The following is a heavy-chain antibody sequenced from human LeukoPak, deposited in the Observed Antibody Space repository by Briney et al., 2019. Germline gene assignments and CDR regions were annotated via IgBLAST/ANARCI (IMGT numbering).Heavy chain of an antibody. V-gene: IGHV1-18*01. CDR1: GYTFTSYG. CDR2: ISAYNGNT. J-gene: IGHJ6*03. CDR3: ARDGFTVFGVVIIRDYYYYMDV. D-gene: IGHD3-3*01. Sequence: ASVKVSRKASGYTFTSYGISWVRQAPGQGLEWRGWISAYNGNTNYAQKLQGRVTMTTDTSTSTAYMELRSLRSDDTAVYYCARDGFTVFGVVIIRDYYYYMDVWGKGTTVTVSS.